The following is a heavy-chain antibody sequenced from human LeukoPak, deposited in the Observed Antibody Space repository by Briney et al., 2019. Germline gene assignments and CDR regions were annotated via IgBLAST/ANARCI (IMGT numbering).Heavy chain of an antibody. CDR1: GFTFSSYE. J-gene: IGHJ3*02. V-gene: IGHV3-48*03. CDR3: VKELTPNSESSGFDAFEI. D-gene: IGHD3-22*01. Sequence: GGSLRLSCAVSGFTFSSYEMNWVRQAPGKGLEWVAKIGSSYSTIYPDSVKGGLTISRENAKKTLFLQMSSLRVEDTAVYYCVKELTPNSESSGFDAFEIWGQGTMVTVSS. CDR2: IGSSYSTI.